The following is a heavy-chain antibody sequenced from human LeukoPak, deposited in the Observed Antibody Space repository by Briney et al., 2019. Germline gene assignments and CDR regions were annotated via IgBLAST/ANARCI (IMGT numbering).Heavy chain of an antibody. Sequence: SVKVSCKVSGGPFSGHGISRVRQAPGEGLEWMGGITAIYGTTNYAERFQGRVTMTADESTSTFYMELSSLRSEDTAVYYCARGLHSSYYVYGMDFWGQGTTVTVSS. CDR3: ARGLHSSYYVYGMDF. CDR1: GGPFSGHG. J-gene: IGHJ6*02. V-gene: IGHV1-69*13. D-gene: IGHD4-11*01. CDR2: ITAIYGTT.